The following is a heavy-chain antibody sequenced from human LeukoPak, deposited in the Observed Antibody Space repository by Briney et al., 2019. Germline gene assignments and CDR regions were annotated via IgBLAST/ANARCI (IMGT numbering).Heavy chain of an antibody. V-gene: IGHV3-23*01. CDR2: ISGSGGST. CDR1: GFTFSSYA. D-gene: IGHD3-10*01. J-gene: IGHJ4*02. CDR3: ARDQSYWFDY. Sequence: PGGSLGLSCAASGFTFSSYAMSWVRQAPGKGLEWVSAISGSGGSTYYADSVKGRFTISRDNSKHTLYLQMNSLRAEDTAVYYCARDQSYWFDYWGQGTLVAVSS.